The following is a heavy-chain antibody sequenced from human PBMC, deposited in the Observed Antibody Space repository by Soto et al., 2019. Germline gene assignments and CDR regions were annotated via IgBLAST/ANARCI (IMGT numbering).Heavy chain of an antibody. J-gene: IGHJ6*03. CDR1: GFTFSSYS. V-gene: IGHV3-21*01. CDR3: ARRFSKPLVIDYYYYYMDV. CDR2: ISSSSSYI. D-gene: IGHD6-13*01. Sequence: GGSLRLSCAASGFTFSSYSMNWVRQAPGKGLEWVSSISSSSSYIYYADSVKGRFTISRDNAKNSLYLQMNSLRAEDTAVYYCARRFSKPLVIDYYYYYMDVWGKGTSVTVSS.